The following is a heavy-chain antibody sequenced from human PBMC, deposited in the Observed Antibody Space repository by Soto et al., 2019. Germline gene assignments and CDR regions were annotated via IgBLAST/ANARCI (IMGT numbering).Heavy chain of an antibody. D-gene: IGHD3-10*01. CDR1: GGSISSGGYY. Sequence: PSETLSLTCTVSGGSISSGGYYWSWIRQHPGKGLEWIGYIYYSGSTYYNPSLKSRVTISVDTSKNQFSLKLSSVTAADTAVYYCARDQTYYGSGSYFNWFDPWGQGTLVTV. J-gene: IGHJ5*02. V-gene: IGHV4-31*03. CDR3: ARDQTYYGSGSYFNWFDP. CDR2: IYYSGST.